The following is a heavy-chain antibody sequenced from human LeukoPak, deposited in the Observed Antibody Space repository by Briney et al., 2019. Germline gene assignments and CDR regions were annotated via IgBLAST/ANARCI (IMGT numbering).Heavy chain of an antibody. CDR2: ISATGGST. CDR3: ANRPLDY. CDR1: GFSFSTYA. J-gene: IGHJ4*02. Sequence: GGSLRLSCAASGFSFSTYAMSWVRQAPGKGLEWVSAISATGGSTYYADSVKGRFTISRDNSKNTLYLQINTLRAEDAAVYYCANRPLDYWGQGTLVTVSS. V-gene: IGHV3-23*01.